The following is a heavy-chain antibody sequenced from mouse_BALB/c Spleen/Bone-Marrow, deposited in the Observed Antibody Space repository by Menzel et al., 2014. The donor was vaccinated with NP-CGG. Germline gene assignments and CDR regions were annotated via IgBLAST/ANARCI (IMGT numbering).Heavy chain of an antibody. CDR3: ARFYCYGSSYFDV. V-gene: IGHV5-4*02. Sequence: DVKLVESGGGLVKPGGSLKLSCAASGFTFSDYYMYWVRQTPEKRLEWVATISDGGSYTYYPDSVKGRFTISRDNAKNNLYLQMSSLKSEDTAMYYCARFYCYGSSYFDVWGAGTTVTVSS. CDR1: GFTFSDYY. D-gene: IGHD1-1*01. J-gene: IGHJ1*01. CDR2: ISDGGSYT.